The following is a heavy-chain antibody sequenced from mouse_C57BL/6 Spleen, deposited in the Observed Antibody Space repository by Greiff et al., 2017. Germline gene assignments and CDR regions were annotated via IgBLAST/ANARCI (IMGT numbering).Heavy chain of an antibody. Sequence: EVKLVESEGGLVQPGSSMKLSCTASGFTFSDYYMAWVRQVPEKGLEWVAKINYDGSSTYYLDSLKSRFIISIDNAKNILYLQMSSLKSEDTATYYCARDCDGEYFDYWGQGTTLTVSS. D-gene: IGHD2-13*01. CDR1: GFTFSDYY. CDR2: INYDGSST. V-gene: IGHV5-16*01. CDR3: ARDCDGEYFDY. J-gene: IGHJ2*01.